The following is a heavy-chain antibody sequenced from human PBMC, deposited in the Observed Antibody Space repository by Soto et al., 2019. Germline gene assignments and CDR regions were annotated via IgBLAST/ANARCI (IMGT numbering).Heavy chain of an antibody. CDR3: ARARNYDFWSGYYDYYDVMDV. V-gene: IGHV1-8*01. Sequence: ASVKVSCKASGYTFTSYDINWVRQATGQGLEWMGWMNPNSGNTGYAQKFQGRVTMTRNTSISTAYMELSSLRSEDTAVYYCARARNYDFWSGYYDYYDVMDVWGQRTTVIVS. CDR2: MNPNSGNT. D-gene: IGHD3-3*01. J-gene: IGHJ6*02. CDR1: GYTFTSYD.